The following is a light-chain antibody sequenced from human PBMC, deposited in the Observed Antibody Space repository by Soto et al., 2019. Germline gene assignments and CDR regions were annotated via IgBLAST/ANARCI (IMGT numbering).Light chain of an antibody. CDR1: QSVSNTY. Sequence: EIVLTQYPSTLSLSAGDTSTLSCMASQSVSNTYLAWYQQKPGQAPRLLIYGASSRATGFPDRFSGSGSGTDFTLTISRLETEDFAVYYCQRYDSSSWTFGQGTKVDIK. V-gene: IGKV3-20*01. J-gene: IGKJ1*01. CDR2: GAS. CDR3: QRYDSSSWT.